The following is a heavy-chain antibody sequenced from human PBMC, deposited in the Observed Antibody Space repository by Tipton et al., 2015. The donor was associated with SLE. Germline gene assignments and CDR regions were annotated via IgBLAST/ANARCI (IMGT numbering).Heavy chain of an antibody. D-gene: IGHD3-22*01. CDR3: AREVSISIKWFYGMDV. J-gene: IGHJ6*02. V-gene: IGHV4-61*09. CDR1: GGSISRGSYY. Sequence: TLSLTCTVSGGSISRGSYYWGWIRQSAEKGLEWIGHIYTSGTTNYNPSLKSRVTISRDTSKNQFSLQLSSVTAADTAVYYCAREVSISIKWFYGMDVWGQGTTVTVSS. CDR2: IYTSGTT.